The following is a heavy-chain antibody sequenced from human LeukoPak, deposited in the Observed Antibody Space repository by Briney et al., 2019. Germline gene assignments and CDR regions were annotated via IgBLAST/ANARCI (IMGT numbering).Heavy chain of an antibody. V-gene: IGHV3-30*18. J-gene: IGHJ4*02. Sequence: GGSLRLSCAASGFTFSSYGMHWVRQAPGKGLEWVALISYDGSNKNYADSVKGRFTISRDNSKNTVNLQMNSLRAEDTAVYYCAKIGGLYYYDSSGPPDYWGQGTLVTVSS. CDR3: AKIGGLYYYDSSGPPDY. CDR2: ISYDGSNK. D-gene: IGHD3-22*01. CDR1: GFTFSSYG.